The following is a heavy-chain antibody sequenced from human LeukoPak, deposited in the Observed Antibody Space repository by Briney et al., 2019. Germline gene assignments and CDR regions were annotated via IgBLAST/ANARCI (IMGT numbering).Heavy chain of an antibody. CDR3: ARLGIITAAGSNDY. V-gene: IGHV3-30*03. J-gene: IGHJ4*02. D-gene: IGHD6-13*01. Sequence: GGSLRLSCAASGFTFSSYGMHWVRQAPGKGLEWVAVISYDGSNKYYADSVKGRFTISRDNAKNSLYLQMNSLRAEDTAVYYCARLGIITAAGSNDYWGQGTLVTVSS. CDR2: ISYDGSNK. CDR1: GFTFSSYG.